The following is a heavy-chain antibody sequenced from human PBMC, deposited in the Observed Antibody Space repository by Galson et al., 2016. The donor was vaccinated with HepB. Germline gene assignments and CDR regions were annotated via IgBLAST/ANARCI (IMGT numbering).Heavy chain of an antibody. CDR1: GFTFSSYA. V-gene: IGHV3-23*01. Sequence: SLRLSCAASGFTFSSYAMTWVRQAPGKGLEWVSAICGSGDGTYYADSVKGRFTISRDNSKNTLYLEMNSLRAEDTAVYFCAKRALHYGSGIDYWGQGFLVTVSS. CDR2: ICGSGDGT. D-gene: IGHD3-10*01. J-gene: IGHJ4*02. CDR3: AKRALHYGSGIDY.